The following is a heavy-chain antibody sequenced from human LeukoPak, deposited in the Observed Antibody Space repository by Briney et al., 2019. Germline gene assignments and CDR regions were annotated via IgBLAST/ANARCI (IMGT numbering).Heavy chain of an antibody. V-gene: IGHV3-53*01. CDR1: GFTVSSNY. CDR2: IYSGGST. D-gene: IGHD3-22*01. J-gene: IGHJ4*02. CDR3: ARESGGYYYYFDY. Sequence: GGSLRLSCAASGFTVSSNYMSWVRQAPGKGLEWVSVIYSGGSTYYADSVKGRFTISRDNSKNTLYLQMNSLRAEDTAVYYCARESGGYYYYFDYWGQGTLVTV.